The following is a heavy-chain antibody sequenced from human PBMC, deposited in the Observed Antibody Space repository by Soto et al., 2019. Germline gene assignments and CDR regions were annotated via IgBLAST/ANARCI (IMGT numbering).Heavy chain of an antibody. CDR2: ISSSGSTI. CDR3: ASPGARYYYDAGGDLFF. CDR1: GFTFSTYE. J-gene: IGHJ4*02. Sequence: EVQLVESGGGLVQPGGSLRLSCAASGFTFSTYEMNWVRQAPGKGLEWVSYISSSGSTIYYADSVKGRFTISRDNAKNSLYLQMNSLRAEDTALYYCASPGARYYYDAGGDLFFWGQGTLVTVSS. V-gene: IGHV3-48*03. D-gene: IGHD3-22*01.